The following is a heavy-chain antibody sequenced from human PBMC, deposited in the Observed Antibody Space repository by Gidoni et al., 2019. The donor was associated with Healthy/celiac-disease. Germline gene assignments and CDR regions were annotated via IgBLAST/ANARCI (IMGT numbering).Heavy chain of an antibody. CDR1: GLTFSSYS. CDR3: ARDPSYYYYMDV. CDR2: ISSSSSYI. J-gene: IGHJ6*03. V-gene: IGHV3-21*01. Sequence: EVQLVESGGGLVKPGGSLRLSCAASGLTFSSYSMNWVRQAPGKGLKWVSSISSSSSYIYYADSVKGRFTISRDNAKNSLYLQMNSLRAEDTAVYYGARDPSYYYYMDVWGKGTTVTVSS.